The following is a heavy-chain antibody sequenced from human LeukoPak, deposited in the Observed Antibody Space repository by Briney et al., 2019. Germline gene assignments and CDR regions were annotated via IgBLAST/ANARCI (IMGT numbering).Heavy chain of an antibody. V-gene: IGHV3-7*01. CDR3: AREPDNWFDP. CDR2: IKQDGTEK. J-gene: IGHJ5*02. Sequence: VGSLRLSCAASGVAFRTKWMSWFRQAPGKELQWVANIKQDGTEKFYVDSVKGRFTISRDNAKSTLYLQMDSLRVEDMAVYYCAREPDNWFDPWGQGTLVTVSS. CDR1: GVAFRTKW.